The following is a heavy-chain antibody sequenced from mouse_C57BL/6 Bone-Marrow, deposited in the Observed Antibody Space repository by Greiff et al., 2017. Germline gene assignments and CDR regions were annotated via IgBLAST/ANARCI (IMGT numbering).Heavy chain of an antibody. CDR2: ISSGGSYT. V-gene: IGHV5-6*01. Sequence: ESGGDLVKPGGSLKLSCAASGFTFSSYGVSWVRQTPDKRLEWVATISSGGSYTYYPDSVKGRFTISRDNAKNTLYLQMSSLKSEDTAMYYCATLRGAYWGQGTLVTVSA. CDR1: GFTFSSYG. J-gene: IGHJ3*01. CDR3: ATLRGAY. D-gene: IGHD1-1*01.